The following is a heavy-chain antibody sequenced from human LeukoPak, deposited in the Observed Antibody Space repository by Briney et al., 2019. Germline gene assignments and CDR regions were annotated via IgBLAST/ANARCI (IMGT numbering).Heavy chain of an antibody. J-gene: IGHJ4*02. CDR2: ITSISSYI. V-gene: IGHV3-21*01. CDR3: ARDSGGWYYFDY. CDR1: GFTFSSYS. D-gene: IGHD6-19*01. Sequence: GGSLRLSLAASGFTFSSYSTSWVREAPGKGLEWVSSITSISSYISYANSVKGRFIITSDNAKNSLYLQMNSLRAEDTAVYYCARDSGGWYYFDYWGQGTLVTVSS.